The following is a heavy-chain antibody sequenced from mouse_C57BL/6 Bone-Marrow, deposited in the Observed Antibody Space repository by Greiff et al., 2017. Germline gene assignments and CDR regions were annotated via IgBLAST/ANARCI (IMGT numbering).Heavy chain of an antibody. J-gene: IGHJ3*01. Sequence: DVKLVESGPGLVKPSQSLSLTCSVTGYSITSGYYWNWIRQFPGNKLEWMGYISYDGSNNYNPSLKNRISITRDTSKNQFCLKLNSVTTEDTATYYCARRLAYWGQGTLVTVSA. CDR2: ISYDGSN. V-gene: IGHV3-6*01. CDR3: ARRLAY. CDR1: GYSITSGYY.